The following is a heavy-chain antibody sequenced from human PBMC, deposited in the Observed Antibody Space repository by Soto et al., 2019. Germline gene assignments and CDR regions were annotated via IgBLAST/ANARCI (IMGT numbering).Heavy chain of an antibody. D-gene: IGHD3-16*01. V-gene: IGHV1-58*01. CDR2: IFAGSGDT. CDR3: AADDDDSHGYYFGY. Sequence: SVQVSCVGSRFTFFSSAVQWVRQARGQRLEWMGWIFAGSGDTNFSQKFQERVTITVDMSTSTAYMELSSLRSEDTAVYYCAADDDDSHGYYFGYWGQGALVTVSS. CDR1: RFTFFSSA. J-gene: IGHJ4*02.